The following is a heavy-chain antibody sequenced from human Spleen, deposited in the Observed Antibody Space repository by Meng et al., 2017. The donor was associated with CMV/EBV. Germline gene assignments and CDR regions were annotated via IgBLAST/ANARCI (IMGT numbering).Heavy chain of an antibody. Sequence: GESLKISCAASGFTFSNAWMSWVRQAPGKGLEWVANINQDGSEKNYVASVKGRFTISRDNAKNSMYLQMNSLRADDTAVYYCGRDMDVWGQGTTVTVSS. CDR2: INQDGSEK. J-gene: IGHJ6*02. CDR1: GFTFSNAW. V-gene: IGHV3-7*01. CDR3: GRDMDV.